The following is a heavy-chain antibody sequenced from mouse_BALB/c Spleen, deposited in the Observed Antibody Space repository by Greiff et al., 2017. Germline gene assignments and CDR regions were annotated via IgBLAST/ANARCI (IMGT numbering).Heavy chain of an antibody. CDR3: ARSGDGYYGWFAY. Sequence: QVQLKQSGAELMKPGASVKISCKATGYTFSSYWIEWVKQRPGHGLEWIGEILPGSGSTNYNEKFKGKATFTADTSSNTAYMQLSSLTSEDSAVYYCARSGDGYYGWFAYWGQGTLVTVSA. D-gene: IGHD2-3*01. CDR2: ILPGSGST. J-gene: IGHJ3*01. CDR1: GYTFSSYW. V-gene: IGHV1-9*01.